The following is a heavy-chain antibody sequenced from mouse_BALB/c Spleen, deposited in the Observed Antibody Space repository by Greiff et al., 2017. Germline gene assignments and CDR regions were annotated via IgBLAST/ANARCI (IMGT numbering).Heavy chain of an antibody. D-gene: IGHD1-2*01. CDR1: GYSITSGYY. V-gene: IGHV3-6*02. CDR3: ARRAYGYDYAMDY. CDR2: ISYDGSN. J-gene: IGHJ4*01. Sequence: DSGPGLVKPSQSLSLTCSVTGYSITSGYYWNWIRQFPGNKLEWMGYISYDGSNNYNPSLKNRISITRDTSKNQFFLKLNSVTTEDTATYYCARRAYGYDYAMDYWGQGTSVTVSS.